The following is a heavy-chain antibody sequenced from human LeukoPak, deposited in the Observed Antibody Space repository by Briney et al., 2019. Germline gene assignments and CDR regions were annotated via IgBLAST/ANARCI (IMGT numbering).Heavy chain of an antibody. D-gene: IGHD3/OR15-3a*01. CDR3: ARGYIIGPTTDY. J-gene: IGHJ4*02. Sequence: GGSLRLSCSASGFTVNSNYMTWVRQAPGKGLEWVSLIYSGGRTYYADSVKGRFIISRDSSKNTLYLQMNNLRAEDTAVYYCARGYIIGPTTDYWGQGTLVTVSS. V-gene: IGHV3-53*01. CDR1: GFTVNSNY. CDR2: IYSGGRT.